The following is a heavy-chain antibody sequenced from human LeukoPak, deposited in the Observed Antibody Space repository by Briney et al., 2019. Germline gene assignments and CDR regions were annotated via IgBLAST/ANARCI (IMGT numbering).Heavy chain of an antibody. CDR3: VRGIGMMVS. CDR1: GFTFSDYS. Sequence: GGSLRLSCAASGFTFSDYSVHWVRQAPGKGLEWVSSISTSSTYIYYADSVKGRFTISRDNAKKSLSLQMNSLRAEDTAVYYCVRGIGMMVSWGQGTLVTVSS. J-gene: IGHJ4*02. CDR2: ISTSSTYI. V-gene: IGHV3-21*01. D-gene: IGHD3-22*01.